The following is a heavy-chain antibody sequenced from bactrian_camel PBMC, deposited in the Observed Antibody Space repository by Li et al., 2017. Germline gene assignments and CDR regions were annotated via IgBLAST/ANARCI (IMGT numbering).Heavy chain of an antibody. CDR1: GYIHSSCG. Sequence: QLVESGGGSVQAGGSLKLSCAASGYIHSSCGMGWYRQAPGKDREEVADIYAGDGRPYYADSVKGRFTISKDTAIDLLYLQMDSLKPEDTAMYYCAAGGNLALTARYYPYWGQGTQVTVS. CDR3: AAGGNLALTARYYPY. CDR2: IYAGDGRP. V-gene: IGHV3S54*01. D-gene: IGHD3*01. J-gene: IGHJ4*01.